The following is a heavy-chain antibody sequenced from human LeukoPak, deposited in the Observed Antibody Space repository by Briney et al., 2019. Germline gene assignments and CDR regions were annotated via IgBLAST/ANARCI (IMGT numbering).Heavy chain of an antibody. CDR1: GFTVSSNY. CDR2: IYSGGST. J-gene: IGHJ4*02. Sequence: GGSLRLSCVASGFTVSSNYMSWVRQAPGKGLEWVSVIYSGGSTYYADSVKGRFTISRDNSKNTLYLQMNSLRAEDTAVYYCASPGSYPFDYWGQGTLVTVSS. V-gene: IGHV3-53*01. D-gene: IGHD1-26*01. CDR3: ASPGSYPFDY.